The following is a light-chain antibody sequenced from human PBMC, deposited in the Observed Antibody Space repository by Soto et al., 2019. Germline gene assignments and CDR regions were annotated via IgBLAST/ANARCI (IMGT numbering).Light chain of an antibody. V-gene: IGLV2-14*01. CDR3: SSYTTTSTVI. J-gene: IGLJ2*01. CDR2: EVT. Sequence: QSALTQPASVSGSPGQSITISCTGTSSDVGGYDYVSWYQQHPGKAPKVMIYEVTHRPSGVSYRFSGSKSGNTASLTVSGLQAEDEADYYCSSYTTTSTVIFGGGTKLTVL. CDR1: SSDVGGYDY.